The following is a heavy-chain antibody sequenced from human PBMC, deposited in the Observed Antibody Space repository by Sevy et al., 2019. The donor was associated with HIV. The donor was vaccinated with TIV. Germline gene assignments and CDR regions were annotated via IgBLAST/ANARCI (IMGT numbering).Heavy chain of an antibody. CDR3: ATLDFLSDYPLYGMDL. V-gene: IGHV1-24*01. CDR2: FDPEDGET. D-gene: IGHD3-3*01. Sequence: ASVKVSCKVSGYTLTQLPMHWVRPAPGKGLEWMGGFDPEDGETIYAQKFQGRVTMTEDTSTETAYMQRSSLRSEYTAVYYWATLDFLSDYPLYGMDLWGQGTTVTVSS. J-gene: IGHJ6*02. CDR1: GYTLTQLP.